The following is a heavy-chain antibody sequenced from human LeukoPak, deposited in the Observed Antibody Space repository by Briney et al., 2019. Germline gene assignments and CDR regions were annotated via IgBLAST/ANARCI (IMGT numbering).Heavy chain of an antibody. CDR3: ARVRRPLLFGEFYFDY. V-gene: IGHV1-2*02. J-gene: IGHJ4*02. CDR1: GYTFTGYY. Sequence: ASVKVSCKASGYTFTGYYMHWVRQAPGQGLEWMGWINPNSGGTNYAQKFQGRVTTTRDTSISTAYMELSRLRSDDTAVYYCARVRRPLLFGEFYFDYWGQGTLVTVSS. CDR2: INPNSGGT. D-gene: IGHD3-10*02.